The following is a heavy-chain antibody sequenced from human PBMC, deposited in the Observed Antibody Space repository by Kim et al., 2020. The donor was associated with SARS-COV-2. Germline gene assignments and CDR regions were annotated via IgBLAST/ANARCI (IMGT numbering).Heavy chain of an antibody. CDR1: GGSISSYY. CDR2: IYYSGST. Sequence: SETLSLTCTVSGGSISSYYWSWIRQPPGKGLEWIGYIYYSGSTNYNPSLKSRVTISVDTSKNQFSLKLSSVTAADTAVYYCARTIDCSGGSCYSDYYYGMDVWGQGTTVTVSS. V-gene: IGHV4-59*01. J-gene: IGHJ6*02. D-gene: IGHD2-15*01. CDR3: ARTIDCSGGSCYSDYYYGMDV.